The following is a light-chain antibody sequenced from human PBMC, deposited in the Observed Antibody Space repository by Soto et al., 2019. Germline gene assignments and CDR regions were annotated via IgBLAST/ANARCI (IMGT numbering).Light chain of an antibody. Sequence: EIVMTQTPLSLSVTPGQPASISCKSSQSLLHSDGKTYFYWYLQKPGQPPQLLIYDVSNRFSGMPGRFSGRGSGTGFALKISRVEAEDVGGYYCMQTIQLPWTFGQGTKVEIK. V-gene: IGKV2D-29*01. CDR2: DVS. J-gene: IGKJ1*01. CDR3: MQTIQLPWT. CDR1: QSLLHSDGKTY.